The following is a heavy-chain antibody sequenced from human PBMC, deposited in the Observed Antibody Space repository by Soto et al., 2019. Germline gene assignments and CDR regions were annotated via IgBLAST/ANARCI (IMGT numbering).Heavy chain of an antibody. J-gene: IGHJ6*02. Sequence: GGSLRLSCAASGFTFSSYAMSWVRQAPGKGLEWVSAISGSGGSTYYADSVKGRFTISRDNSKNTLYLQMNSLRAEDTAVYYCARPLCSGGSCSVYYYYGMDVWGQGTTVTVSS. CDR3: ARPLCSGGSCSVYYYYGMDV. CDR1: GFTFSSYA. D-gene: IGHD2-15*01. V-gene: IGHV3-23*01. CDR2: ISGSGGST.